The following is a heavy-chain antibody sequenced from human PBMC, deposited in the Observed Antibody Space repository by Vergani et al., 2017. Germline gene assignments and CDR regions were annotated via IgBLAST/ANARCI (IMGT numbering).Heavy chain of an antibody. V-gene: IGHV5-51*01. J-gene: IGHJ2*01. CDR3: ARRGTQWEFFTL. Sequence: EVQLVQSGAEVKKPGESLKISCKGSGYSFSDYWIAWVRQMPGKGLEWMGIIYPGDSDTRYRPSFQGQVTISVDKSISTAYLQWSSLKASDTAIYYCARRGTQWEFFTLWGRGTLVTVSS. D-gene: IGHD1-26*01. CDR2: IYPGDSDT. CDR1: GYSFSDYW.